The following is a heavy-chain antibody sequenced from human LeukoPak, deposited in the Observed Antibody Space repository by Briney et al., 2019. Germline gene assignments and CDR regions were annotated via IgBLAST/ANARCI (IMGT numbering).Heavy chain of an antibody. D-gene: IGHD3-16*01. V-gene: IGHV3-48*02. J-gene: IGHJ4*02. Sequence: GGSLRLSCAASGFTFSVYSMNWVRQPPGVGLEWVSYITSNSATIQYADSVKGRFTISRDNAKNSLSLQMNSLRDEDTAVYYCTRSVGGHFDYWGQGMLVTVCS. CDR1: GFTFSVYS. CDR2: ITSNSATI. CDR3: TRSVGGHFDY.